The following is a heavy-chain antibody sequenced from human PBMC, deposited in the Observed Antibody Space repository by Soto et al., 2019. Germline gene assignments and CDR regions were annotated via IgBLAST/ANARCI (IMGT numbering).Heavy chain of an antibody. CDR1: GFTFSSYW. CDR3: ARAVLLGANSSWYEDAFDI. Sequence: GGSLRLSCAASGFTFSSYWMSWVRQAPGKGLEWVANIKQDGSEKYYVDSVKGRFTISRDNAKNSLYLQMNSLRAEDTAVYYCARAVLLGANSSWYEDAFDIWGQGTMVTVSS. V-gene: IGHV3-7*01. CDR2: IKQDGSEK. D-gene: IGHD6-13*01. J-gene: IGHJ3*02.